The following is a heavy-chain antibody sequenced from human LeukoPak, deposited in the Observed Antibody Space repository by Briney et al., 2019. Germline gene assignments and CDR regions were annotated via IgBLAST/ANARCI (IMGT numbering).Heavy chain of an antibody. J-gene: IGHJ4*02. CDR1: GGSISSYY. CDR3: ARGGYYYDSGSYGAHYFDY. V-gene: IGHV4-59*06. D-gene: IGHD3-22*01. CDR2: IYYSGST. Sequence: SETLSLTCTVSGGSISSYYWSWIRQHPGKGLEWIGYIYYSGSTYYNPSLKSRVTISADTSKNRFSLKLSSVTAADTAVYYCARGGYYYDSGSYGAHYFDYWGQGTLVTVSS.